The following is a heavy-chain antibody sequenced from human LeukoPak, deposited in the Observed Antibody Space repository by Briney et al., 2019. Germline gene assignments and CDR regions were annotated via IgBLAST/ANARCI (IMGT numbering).Heavy chain of an antibody. Sequence: ASVKVSCKASGYTFTDYYIHWVRQAPGQGLEWMGWINRNSGGTNYAQKFQGRVTMTRDTSISTAYMELSRLRSDDTAVYYCARPRYYYGSGMAGYMDVWGKGTTVTISS. V-gene: IGHV1-2*02. CDR3: ARPRYYYGSGMAGYMDV. D-gene: IGHD3-10*01. CDR2: INRNSGGT. J-gene: IGHJ6*03. CDR1: GYTFTDYY.